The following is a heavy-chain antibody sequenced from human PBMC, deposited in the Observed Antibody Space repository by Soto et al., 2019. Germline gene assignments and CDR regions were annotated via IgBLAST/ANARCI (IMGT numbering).Heavy chain of an antibody. D-gene: IGHD6-13*01. CDR1: GGSISSSNW. CDR3: ARETKSIAAALDYYGTDV. CDR2: IYHSGST. Sequence: SETLSLTCAVSGGSISSSNWWSWVRQPPGKGLEWIGEIYHSGSTNYNPSLKSRVTISVGKSKNQFSLKLSSVTAADTAVYYCARETKSIAAALDYYGTDVWGQGTTVTVSS. J-gene: IGHJ6*02. V-gene: IGHV4-4*02.